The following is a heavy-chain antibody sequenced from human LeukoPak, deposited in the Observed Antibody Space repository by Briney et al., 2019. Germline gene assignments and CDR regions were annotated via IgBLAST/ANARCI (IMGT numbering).Heavy chain of an antibody. V-gene: IGHV1-46*01. Sequence: GASAKVSCKASGYTFTSYYMHCVRQAPGQGLEWMGIINPSGGSTHYAQNFQDRLTMTRDTSTSTVYMELSSLRSEDTAVYYCARSYDSSGYYRMDVWGQGTTVTVSS. J-gene: IGHJ6*02. CDR2: INPSGGST. CDR1: GYTFTSYY. D-gene: IGHD3-22*01. CDR3: ARSYDSSGYYRMDV.